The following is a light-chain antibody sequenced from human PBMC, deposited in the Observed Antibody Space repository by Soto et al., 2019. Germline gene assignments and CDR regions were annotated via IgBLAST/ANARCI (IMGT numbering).Light chain of an antibody. CDR3: VLFMSSGISV. CDR1: SGSVSTSNF. J-gene: IGLJ3*02. V-gene: IGLV8-61*01. CDR2: NTN. Sequence: QAVVTQEPSFSVSPGGTVTLTCGLSSGSVSTSNFPSWYQQTPGQAPRTLIYNTNTRSSGVPDRFSGSILGNKAALTISGAQADDESDYYCVLFMSSGISVFGGGTKLT.